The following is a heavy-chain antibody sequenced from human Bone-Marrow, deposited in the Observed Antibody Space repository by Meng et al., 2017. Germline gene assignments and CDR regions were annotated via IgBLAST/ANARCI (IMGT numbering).Heavy chain of an antibody. V-gene: IGHV4-4*02. CDR2: FHHSGTT. CDR1: GASFSSGYW. Sequence: HVQLRESGPGLVKPSGTLSLTCGVSGASFSSGYWWTWVSQPPGKGLEWIGEFHHSGTTNYNPSLRSRVTISVDTSKNQFSLRLTSVTAADTAVYYCAASPGWWRIDSWGQGTLVTVSS. J-gene: IGHJ4*02. CDR3: AASPGWWRIDS. D-gene: IGHD6-19*01.